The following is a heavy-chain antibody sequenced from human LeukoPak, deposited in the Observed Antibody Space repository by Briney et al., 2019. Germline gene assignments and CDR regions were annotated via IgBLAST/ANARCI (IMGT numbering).Heavy chain of an antibody. V-gene: IGHV3-23*01. D-gene: IGHD3-3*01. CDR3: AKAPDYDFWSGYELYYFDY. CDR1: GFTFSSYW. CDR2: ISGSGGST. Sequence: GGSLRLSCAASGFTFSSYWMHWVRQALGKGLEWVSAISGSGGSTYYADSVKGRFTISRDNSKNTLYLQMNSLRAEDTAVYYCAKAPDYDFWSGYELYYFDYWGQGTLVTVSS. J-gene: IGHJ4*02.